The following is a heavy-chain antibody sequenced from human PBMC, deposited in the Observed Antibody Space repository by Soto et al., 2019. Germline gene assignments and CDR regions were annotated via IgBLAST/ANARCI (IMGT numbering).Heavy chain of an antibody. V-gene: IGHV3-64D*08. J-gene: IGHJ6*02. D-gene: IGHD1-1*01. CDR2: ISSNGGST. CDR1: GFTFSSYA. Sequence: GGSLRLSCSASGFTFSSYAMHWVRQAPGKGLEYVSAISSNGGSTYYADSVKGRFTISRDNSKNTLYLQMSSLRAEDTAVYYCVRVRGYYYYGMDVWGQGTTVTVSS. CDR3: VRVRGYYYYGMDV.